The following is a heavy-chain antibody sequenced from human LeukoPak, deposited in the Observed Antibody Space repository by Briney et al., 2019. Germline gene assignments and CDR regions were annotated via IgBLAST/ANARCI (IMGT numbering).Heavy chain of an antibody. J-gene: IGHJ4*02. Sequence: TETLSLTCTVSGGSISSYYWSWIRQPPGKGLEWIGYIYTSGSTNYNPSLKSRVTISVDTSKNQFSLKLSSVTAADTAVYYCARHPLTGGYDYWGQGTLVTVSS. CDR3: ARHPLTGGYDY. CDR2: IYTSGST. CDR1: GGSISSYY. D-gene: IGHD7-27*01. V-gene: IGHV4-4*09.